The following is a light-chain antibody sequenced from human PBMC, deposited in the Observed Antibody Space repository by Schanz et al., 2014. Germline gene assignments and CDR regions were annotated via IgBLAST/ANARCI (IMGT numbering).Light chain of an antibody. V-gene: IGLV2-23*01. CDR1: SSDVGSYNL. CDR2: EGT. Sequence: QSALTQPASVSGSPGQSITISCTGTSSDVGSYNLVSWYQQHPGEAPKLLIYEGTKRPSGVPDRFSGSKSGNTASLTISGLQADDEADYYCCSYAGSSTWVFGGGTKLTVL. J-gene: IGLJ3*02. CDR3: CSYAGSSTWV.